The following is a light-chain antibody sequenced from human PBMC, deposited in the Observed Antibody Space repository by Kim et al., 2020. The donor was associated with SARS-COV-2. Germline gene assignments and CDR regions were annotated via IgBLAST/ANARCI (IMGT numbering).Light chain of an antibody. V-gene: IGLV1-47*01. Sequence: SELTQPPSASGTPGQRVTISCSGSSSNIGSNYVYWYQQLPGTAPKLLIYRNNQRPSGVPDRFSGSKSGTSASLAISGLRSEDEADYYCAAWDDSLSGWV. CDR1: SSNIGSNY. CDR2: RNN. CDR3: AAWDDSLSGWV. J-gene: IGLJ3*02.